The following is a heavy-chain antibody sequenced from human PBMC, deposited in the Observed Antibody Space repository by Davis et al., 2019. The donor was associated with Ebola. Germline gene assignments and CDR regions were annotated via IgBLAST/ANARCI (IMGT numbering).Heavy chain of an antibody. CDR2: INPDGSGE. CDR1: GFTFSRFW. J-gene: IGHJ4*02. CDR3: VRDGWGSLFDY. D-gene: IGHD6-19*01. V-gene: IGHV3-7*03. Sequence: GESLKISCAASGFTFSRFWMSWVRQAPGKGPEWVAAINPDGSGEYYVASGKGRFTISRDNAKNSLFLQMNSLRVEDTAVYYCVRDGWGSLFDYWGQGTLVTVSS.